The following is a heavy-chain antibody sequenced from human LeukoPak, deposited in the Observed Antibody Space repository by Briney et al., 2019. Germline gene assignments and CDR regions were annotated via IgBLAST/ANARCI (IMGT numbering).Heavy chain of an antibody. J-gene: IGHJ6*03. D-gene: IGHD3-16*01. CDR3: ARDVRGTDDYYYYYMDV. CDR1: GFTLANYG. V-gene: IGHV3-20*03. CDR2: INWNGGSI. Sequence: GRSLRLSHAPSGFTLANYGMSSARHDPGKWRGWVSGINWNGGSIGYADSVKGRFTISRDNAKNSLYLQMNSLRAEDTAVYYCARDVRGTDDYYYYYMDVWGKGTTVTVSS.